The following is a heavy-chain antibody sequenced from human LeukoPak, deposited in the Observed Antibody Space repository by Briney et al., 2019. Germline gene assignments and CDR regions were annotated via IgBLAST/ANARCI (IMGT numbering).Heavy chain of an antibody. J-gene: IGHJ3*02. V-gene: IGHV3-23*01. CDR3: AKDRAMVRGDDAFDI. D-gene: IGHD3-10*01. CDR1: GYSISSGYH. Sequence: ETLSLTCVVSGYSISSGYHWGWVRQAPGKGLEWVSAISGTGGTTYYADSVKGRFTISRDNSKNTLYLQMNSLRVDDTAVYYCAKDRAMVRGDDAFDIWGQGTMVTVSS. CDR2: ISGTGGTT.